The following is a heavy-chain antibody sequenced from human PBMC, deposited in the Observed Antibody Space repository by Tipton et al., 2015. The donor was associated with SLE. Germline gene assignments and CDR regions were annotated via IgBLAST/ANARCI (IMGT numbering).Heavy chain of an antibody. CDR2: ISTYSGET. Sequence: QVQLVQSGAEVKKPGASVKVSCKASGYTFTSYGINWVRQAPGQGLEWMGWISTYSGETKYAQKLQGRVTMTTDTSTSTAYMDLRSLRSDDTAVYYCARDGQWELLSHFDYWGQGTLVTVSS. J-gene: IGHJ4*02. D-gene: IGHD1-26*01. CDR1: GYTFTSYG. CDR3: ARDGQWELLSHFDY. V-gene: IGHV1-18*01.